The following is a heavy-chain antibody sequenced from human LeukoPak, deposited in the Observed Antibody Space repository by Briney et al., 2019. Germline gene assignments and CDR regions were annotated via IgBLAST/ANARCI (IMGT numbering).Heavy chain of an antibody. CDR3: AKKLDILTGYPIFDY. CDR1: GFTLSSYA. D-gene: IGHD3-9*01. CDR2: ISGSGGST. Sequence: QPGGSLRLSCAASGFTLSSYAMSWVRQAPGKGLEWVSGISGSGGSTYYADSVKGRFTISRDNSKNTLYLQMNSLRAEDTAVYYCAKKLDILTGYPIFDYWGQGTLVTVSS. V-gene: IGHV3-23*01. J-gene: IGHJ4*02.